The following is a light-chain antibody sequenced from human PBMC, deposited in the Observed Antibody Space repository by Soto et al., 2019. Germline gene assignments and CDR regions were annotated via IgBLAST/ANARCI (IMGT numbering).Light chain of an antibody. J-gene: IGKJ5*01. CDR1: QSVDSSY. CDR2: DAS. Sequence: EIVLTQSPGTLSLSPGERATLSCRASQSVDSSYLAWYQQKPGQAPRLLIYDASARATGIPDRFSGSGSGTDFTLTIIRLEPEDFAVYYCQQYGSSPITFGQGTRLEIK. CDR3: QQYGSSPIT. V-gene: IGKV3-20*01.